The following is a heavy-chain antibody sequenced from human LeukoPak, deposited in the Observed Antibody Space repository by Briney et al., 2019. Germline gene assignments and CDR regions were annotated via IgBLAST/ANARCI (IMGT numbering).Heavy chain of an antibody. J-gene: IGHJ4*02. CDR2: IYYTGAT. CDR3: ARAGYSYGTGYYFDF. V-gene: IGHV4-59*01. D-gene: IGHD5-18*01. CDR1: GGSISNYY. Sequence: SETLSLTCTVSGGSISNYYWSWIRLPPGKGLEWMGYIYYTGATYYNPSLKSRVTISLDTPKNQFSLKLNTVTAADAAVYYCARAGYSYGTGYYFDFWGQGDLVTLSS.